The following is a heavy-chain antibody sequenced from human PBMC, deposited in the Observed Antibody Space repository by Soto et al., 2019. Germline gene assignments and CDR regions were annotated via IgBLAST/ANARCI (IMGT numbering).Heavy chain of an antibody. CDR2: IWYDGSNK. Sequence: QVQLVESGGGVVQPGRSLRLSCAASGFTFSSYGMHWVRQAPRKGLEWVAVIWYDGSNKYYADSVKGRFTISRDNSKNTPYLQMNSLRAEDTAVYYCASEYCSGGSCYYYGMDVWGQGTTVTVSS. V-gene: IGHV3-33*01. D-gene: IGHD2-15*01. CDR3: ASEYCSGGSCYYYGMDV. J-gene: IGHJ6*02. CDR1: GFTFSSYG.